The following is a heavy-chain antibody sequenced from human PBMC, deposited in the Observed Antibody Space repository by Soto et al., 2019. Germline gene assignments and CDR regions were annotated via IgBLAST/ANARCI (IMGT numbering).Heavy chain of an antibody. CDR1: GFSLSTRTVG. J-gene: IGHJ4*02. D-gene: IGHD4-17*01. Sequence: QITLKESGPTLVKPTQTLTLTCTFSGFSLSTRTVGVGWIRQPPGKALEWLALIYWDDDKRYSPSLRTRLTIPKDPSKNQVVRTMTNMDPVDTATYYCAHTVTRFDYFDYWGQGTLVTVSS. CDR2: IYWDDDK. V-gene: IGHV2-5*02. CDR3: AHTVTRFDYFDY.